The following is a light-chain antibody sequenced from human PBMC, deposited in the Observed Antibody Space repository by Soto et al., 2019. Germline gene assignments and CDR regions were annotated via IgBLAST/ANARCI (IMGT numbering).Light chain of an antibody. CDR2: SHN. CDR1: RSNIGSNT. V-gene: IGLV1-44*01. J-gene: IGLJ1*01. Sequence: QLVLTQPPSASGTPGQRVTISCSGSRSNIGSNTVNWYQQLPGTAPKLLIYSHNQRPSGVPDRFSGSQSGTSASLAISGLQSEDEADYYCAAWDDSLNGSVFGTGTKLTVL. CDR3: AAWDDSLNGSV.